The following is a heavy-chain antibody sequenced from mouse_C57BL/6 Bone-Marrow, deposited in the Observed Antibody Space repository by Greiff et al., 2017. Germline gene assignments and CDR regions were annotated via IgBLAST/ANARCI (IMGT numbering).Heavy chain of an antibody. CDR3: ARGAY. J-gene: IGHJ3*01. CDR2: IDPSDSYT. CDR1: GYTFTSYW. V-gene: IGHV1-50*01. Sequence: QVQLQQPGAELVKPGASVKLSCKASGYTFTSYWMQWVKQRPGQGLEWIGEIDPSDSYTNYNQKFKGKSTLTVDKSSSTAYMQLSSLTSEDSAVYYCARGAYWGQGTLVTVSA.